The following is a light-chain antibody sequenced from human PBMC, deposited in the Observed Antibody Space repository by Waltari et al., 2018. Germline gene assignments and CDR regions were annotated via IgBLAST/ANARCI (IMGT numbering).Light chain of an antibody. Sequence: EVVSTQSPGTLSLSPGDTAILSCKTSQSVTNNYVAWYQQEPGQAPRLLISAASAKANDIPDRFSGSGSGTDFSLTIFRLEPEDLAVYYCQTYDTIPFTFGPGTRVDFK. J-gene: IGKJ3*01. CDR1: QSVTNNY. V-gene: IGKV3-20*01. CDR3: QTYDTIPFT. CDR2: AAS.